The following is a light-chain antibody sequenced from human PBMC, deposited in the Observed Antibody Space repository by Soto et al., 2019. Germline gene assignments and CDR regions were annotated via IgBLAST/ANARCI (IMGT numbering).Light chain of an antibody. V-gene: IGLV4-60*02. CDR1: SGHSSFI. CDR3: ETWDDNTWV. CDR2: LEGDGSY. J-gene: IGLJ3*02. Sequence: QSVLTQSSSASASLGSSVKLTCTLSSGHSSFIIAWHQQQPGKAPRFWMKLEGDGSYDKGSGVPDRFSGSSSGADRYLTISNLQFEDEADYYCETWDDNTWVFGGGTKLTVL.